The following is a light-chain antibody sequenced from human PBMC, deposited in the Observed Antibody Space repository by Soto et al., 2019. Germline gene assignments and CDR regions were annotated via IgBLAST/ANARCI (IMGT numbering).Light chain of an antibody. Sequence: QSVLTQPASVSGSPGQSITISCTGTSSDIGAFIHVSWYQQHPGKAPKLMIYEVTNRPSGVSNRFSGSKSGNTASLTISGLQAEDEAEYYCSAYTTSSTLVFGGGTKLTVL. CDR2: EVT. V-gene: IGLV2-14*01. CDR3: SAYTTSSTLV. CDR1: SSDIGAFIH. J-gene: IGLJ3*02.